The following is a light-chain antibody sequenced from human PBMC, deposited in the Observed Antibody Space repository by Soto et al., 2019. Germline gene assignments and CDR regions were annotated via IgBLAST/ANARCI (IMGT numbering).Light chain of an antibody. CDR2: IAS. J-gene: IGKJ1*01. CDR1: QSVNSDY. Sequence: EIVLTQSPGTLSLFPGERATLSCRATQSVNSDYLAWYQQKPGQAPRLLIYIASRRATGIPDRFSGSVSGTDFTLTISRLGPEDFAVYYCQQYGTSPWTVGQGTKVEIK. V-gene: IGKV3-20*01. CDR3: QQYGTSPWT.